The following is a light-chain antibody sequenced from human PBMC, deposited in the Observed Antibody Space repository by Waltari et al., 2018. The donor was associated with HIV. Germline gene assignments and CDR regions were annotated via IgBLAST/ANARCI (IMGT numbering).Light chain of an antibody. V-gene: IGLV2-8*01. CDR3: SSYSDTNTL. J-gene: IGLJ2*01. Sequence: QSALTQPPSASGSPGQSVTISCTGTSSDIGGNNYVSWYQQLPGKAPKLILYEATKRPSGVPDRFSGSKSGNSASLTVSGLQADDEATYYCSSYSDTNTLFGGGTKLTVL. CDR1: SSDIGGNNY. CDR2: EAT.